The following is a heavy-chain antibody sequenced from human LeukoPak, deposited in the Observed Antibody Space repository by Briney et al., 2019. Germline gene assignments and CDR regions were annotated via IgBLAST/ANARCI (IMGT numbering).Heavy chain of an antibody. V-gene: IGHV4-59*12. Sequence: SETLSLTCTVSGGSISSFYWSWIRRPPGKGLEWIGYIYYSGNTNYNPSLKNRVTISVDTSKNQFSLKLSSVTAADTAVYYCARSNGSGSYYSDYWGQGTLVTVSS. CDR2: IYYSGNT. J-gene: IGHJ4*02. CDR1: GGSISSFY. D-gene: IGHD3-10*01. CDR3: ARSNGSGSYYSDY.